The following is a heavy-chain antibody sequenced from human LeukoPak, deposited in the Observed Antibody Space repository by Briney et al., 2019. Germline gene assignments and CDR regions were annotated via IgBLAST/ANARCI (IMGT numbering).Heavy chain of an antibody. CDR2: INHSGST. V-gene: IGHV4-34*01. D-gene: IGHD2-15*01. Sequence: SETLSLTCAVYGGSFSGYYWSWVRQPPGKGLEWIGEINHSGSTNYNPSLKSRVTISVDTSKNQFSLKLSSVTAADAAVYYCARRRVVVVAATVPSLKRYWYFDLWGRGTLVTVSS. CDR1: GGSFSGYY. J-gene: IGHJ2*01. CDR3: ARRRVVVVAATVPSLKRYWYFDL.